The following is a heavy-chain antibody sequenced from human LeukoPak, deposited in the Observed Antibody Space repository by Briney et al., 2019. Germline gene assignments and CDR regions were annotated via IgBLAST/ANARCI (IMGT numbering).Heavy chain of an antibody. J-gene: IGHJ4*02. CDR1: GFTFSNFA. V-gene: IGHV3-23*01. CDR2: ISGSGGST. CDR3: AKMVHTEQWLVPFDY. D-gene: IGHD6-19*01. Sequence: VQPGGSLRLSCAASGFTFSNFAMNWVRQAPGKGLEWVSTISGSGGSTYYADSVKGRFTISRDNSKNTLYLQMNSLTAEDTAVYYCAKMVHTEQWLVPFDYWGQGTLVTVSS.